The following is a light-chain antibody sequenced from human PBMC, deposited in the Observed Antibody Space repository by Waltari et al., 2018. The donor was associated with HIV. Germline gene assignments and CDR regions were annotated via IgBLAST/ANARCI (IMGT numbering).Light chain of an antibody. CDR2: GNK. CDR3: QSWDDSLSGYV. CDR1: KSNIGAGYA. Sequence: QSVLTQPPSLSGAPGQRVTISCTGSKSNIGAGYAVHWYQQVPGTAPKLLIYGNKNRPSGVPGRFSGAKSDTSASLAITGLQAEDEADYYCQSWDDSLSGYVFGTGSKVTVL. V-gene: IGLV1-40*01. J-gene: IGLJ1*01.